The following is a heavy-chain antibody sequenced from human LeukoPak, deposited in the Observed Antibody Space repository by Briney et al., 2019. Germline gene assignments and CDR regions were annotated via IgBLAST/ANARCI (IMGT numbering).Heavy chain of an antibody. CDR2: ISSSSSYI. J-gene: IGHJ4*02. Sequence: GGSLRLSCAASGFTFSSYSMNWVRQAPGKGLEWVSSISSSSSYIYYADSVKGRFTISRDNAKNSLYLQMNSLRAEDTAVYYCARATARGGSYYGGVNFDYWGQGTLVTVSS. V-gene: IGHV3-21*01. CDR1: GFTFSSYS. D-gene: IGHD1-26*01. CDR3: ARATARGGSYYGGVNFDY.